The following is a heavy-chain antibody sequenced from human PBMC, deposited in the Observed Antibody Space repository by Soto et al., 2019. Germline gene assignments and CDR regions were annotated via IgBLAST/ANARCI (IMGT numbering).Heavy chain of an antibody. CDR3: TRDSGCGGDCYENYFDY. Sequence: GGSLRLSCVASGFTYSDYAMSWVRQASGKGLEWVSGISGGGDTTYYANSVKGRFTISRVNSKSIAYLQMNSLKTEDTAVYYCTRDSGCGGDCYENYFDYWGQGTLVTVSS. CDR1: GFTYSDYA. V-gene: IGHV3-23*01. J-gene: IGHJ4*02. CDR2: ISGGGDTT. D-gene: IGHD2-21*02.